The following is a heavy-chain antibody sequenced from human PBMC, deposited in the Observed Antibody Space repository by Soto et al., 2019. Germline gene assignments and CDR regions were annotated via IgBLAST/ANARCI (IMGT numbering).Heavy chain of an antibody. J-gene: IGHJ4*02. CDR1: GYTFTSYD. Sequence: ASVKVSCKASGYTFTSYDINWVRQATGQGLELMGWMNPNVGNTGYAQKFQGRVTMTRNTSISTAYIELSSLRSEDTAVYYCARGLPEQDIVPYYWGQGTLVTVSS. CDR3: ARGLPEQDIVPYY. D-gene: IGHD2-8*01. CDR2: MNPNVGNT. V-gene: IGHV1-8*01.